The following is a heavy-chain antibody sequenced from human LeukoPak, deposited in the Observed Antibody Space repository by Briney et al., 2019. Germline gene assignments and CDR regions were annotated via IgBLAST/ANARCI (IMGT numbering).Heavy chain of an antibody. CDR2: INPKSGAA. CDR1: GYIFSDYY. D-gene: IGHD3-3*01. Sequence: GASVKVSCKASGYIFSDYYMHWVRQAPGQGPEWLGWINPKSGAADYAQQFRGRVTMTRDTSISTAYMELSRLRSDDTAVYYCATRSCDFWSGYYTSGFDYWGQGTLVTVSS. V-gene: IGHV1-2*02. CDR3: ATRSCDFWSGYYTSGFDY. J-gene: IGHJ4*02.